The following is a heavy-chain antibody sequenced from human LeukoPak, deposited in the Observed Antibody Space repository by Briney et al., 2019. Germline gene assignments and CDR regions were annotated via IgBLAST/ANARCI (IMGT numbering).Heavy chain of an antibody. J-gene: IGHJ4*02. CDR1: GITLSNYG. Sequence: GGSLRLSCVVSGITLSNYGMSWVRQAPGKGLEWVAGISGSGGNTNYADSVKGRFTISRDNPKNTLYLQMNSLRAEDTAVYFCAKRGVVIRVILVGFHKEAYYFDSWGQGALVTVSS. CDR2: ISGSGGNT. D-gene: IGHD3-22*01. V-gene: IGHV3-23*01. CDR3: AKRGVVIRVILVGFHKEAYYFDS.